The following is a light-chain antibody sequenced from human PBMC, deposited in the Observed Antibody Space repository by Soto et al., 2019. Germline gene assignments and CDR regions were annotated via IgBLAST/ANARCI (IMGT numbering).Light chain of an antibody. CDR2: DNN. CDR1: SSNIGNNY. Sequence: QSVLTQPPSVSAAPGQKVTISCSGSSSNIGNNYVSWYQQLPGTAPKVLIYDNNSRPSRIPDRFSGSKSGTSATLGITGLQTGDEADYYCGTWDNSLSAYVFGTGTKVTVL. J-gene: IGLJ1*01. V-gene: IGLV1-51*01. CDR3: GTWDNSLSAYV.